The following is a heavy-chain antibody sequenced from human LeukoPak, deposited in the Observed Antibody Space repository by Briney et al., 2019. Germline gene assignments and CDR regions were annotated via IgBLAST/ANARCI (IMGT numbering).Heavy chain of an antibody. CDR2: ISGSGGST. V-gene: IGHV3-23*01. CDR3: AKGTTPTNLWEYYGMDV. Sequence: GGSLRLSCAASGFTFSSYAMSWVRQAPGKGLEWVSAISGSGGSTYYADSVKGRFTISRDNSKNTLYLQMNSLRAEDTAVYYCAKGTTPTNLWEYYGMDVWGQGTTVTVSS. J-gene: IGHJ6*02. D-gene: IGHD1-26*01. CDR1: GFTFSSYA.